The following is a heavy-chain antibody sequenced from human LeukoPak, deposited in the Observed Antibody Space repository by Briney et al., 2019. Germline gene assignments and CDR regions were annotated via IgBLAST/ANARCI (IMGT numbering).Heavy chain of an antibody. CDR2: IWYDGSNK. Sequence: GGSLRLSCAASGFTSSSYGMHWVRQAPGKGLEWVAVIWYDGSNKYYADSVKGRFTISRDNSKNTLYLQMNSLRAEDTAVYYCAKERSTIRGWFGEFDSWGQGTLVTVSS. V-gene: IGHV3-33*06. J-gene: IGHJ4*02. CDR3: AKERSTIRGWFGEFDS. D-gene: IGHD3-10*01. CDR1: GFTSSSYG.